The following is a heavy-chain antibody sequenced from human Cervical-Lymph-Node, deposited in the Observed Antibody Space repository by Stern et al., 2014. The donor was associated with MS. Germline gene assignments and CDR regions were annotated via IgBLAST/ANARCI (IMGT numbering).Heavy chain of an antibody. Sequence: QVQLVESGGGVVQPGRSLRLSCAASGFTFSSYGMHWVRQAPGKGLEWVAVISYDRSNQYYADSVKGRFTISRDNSKNTLYLQMNSLRAEDTAVYYCAKDLGGSYYHYYYGMDVWGQGTTVTVSS. V-gene: IGHV3-30*18. CDR2: ISYDRSNQ. CDR1: GFTFSSYG. CDR3: AKDLGGSYYHYYYGMDV. D-gene: IGHD1-26*01. J-gene: IGHJ6*02.